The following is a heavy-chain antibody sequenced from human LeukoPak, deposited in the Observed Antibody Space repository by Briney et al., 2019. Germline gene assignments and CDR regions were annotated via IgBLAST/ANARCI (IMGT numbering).Heavy chain of an antibody. CDR1: GFTFGTYS. V-gene: IGHV4-38-2*01. Sequence: GSLRLSCAASGFTFGTYSMNWVRQAPGKGLEWVGTIFHSGNTYYNPSLKSRVTISVATSKNQFSLKLSSVTAADTAVYFCARVGSLRWYSYYLDVWGKGTTVTVSS. D-gene: IGHD1-26*01. CDR3: ARVGSLRWYSYYLDV. J-gene: IGHJ6*03. CDR2: IFHSGNT.